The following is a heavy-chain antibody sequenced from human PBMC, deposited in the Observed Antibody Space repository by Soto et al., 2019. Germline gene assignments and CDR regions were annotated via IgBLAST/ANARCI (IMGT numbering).Heavy chain of an antibody. CDR1: GGSISSGGYY. V-gene: IGHV4-31*03. Sequence: SETLSLTCTVSGGSISSGGYYWSWIRQHPGKGLEWIGYIYYSGSTYYNPSLKSRVTISVDTSKNQFSLKLSSVTAADTAVYYCASWSVDSSGYLYWGQGTLVTVSS. CDR3: ASWSVDSSGYLY. CDR2: IYYSGST. J-gene: IGHJ4*02. D-gene: IGHD3-22*01.